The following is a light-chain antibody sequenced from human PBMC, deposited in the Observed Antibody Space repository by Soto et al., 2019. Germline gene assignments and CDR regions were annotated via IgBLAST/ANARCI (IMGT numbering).Light chain of an antibody. Sequence: QSALTQPASVSGSPGQSITISCTGTSSDVGGYNYVSWYQQHPGKAPKLMIYDVSNRPSGVSNRFSGSKSGNTASLTISRLQAEAEADYYCSSYTSSSTRVFGGGTKLTVL. CDR1: SSDVGGYNY. CDR3: SSYTSSSTRV. CDR2: DVS. J-gene: IGLJ2*01. V-gene: IGLV2-14*01.